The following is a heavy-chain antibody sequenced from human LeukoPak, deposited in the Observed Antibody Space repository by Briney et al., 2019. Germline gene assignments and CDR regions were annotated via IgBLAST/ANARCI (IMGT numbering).Heavy chain of an antibody. J-gene: IGHJ3*01. Sequence: GGSLRLSCAASGFSIRLYVMSWVRQAPGKGLEWVSDISGSGTSTHYADSVKGRFTISRDNSKKTLNLQMNSLTAEDTAVYYCAKVDSSERSGIWTAFDVWGRGTMVTVSS. CDR1: GFSIRLYV. V-gene: IGHV3-23*01. D-gene: IGHD3-3*01. CDR3: AKVDSSERSGIWTAFDV. CDR2: ISGSGTST.